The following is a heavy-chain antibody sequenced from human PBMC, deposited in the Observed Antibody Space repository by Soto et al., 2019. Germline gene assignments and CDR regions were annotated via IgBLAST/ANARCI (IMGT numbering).Heavy chain of an antibody. CDR2: INHSGST. V-gene: IGHV4-34*01. CDR3: ARVRYYDSSGSPTFDY. CDR1: GGSFSGYP. D-gene: IGHD3-22*01. J-gene: IGHJ4*02. Sequence: SETLSLTCAIDGGSFSGYPRSWIRRFPGKGLEWIGEINHSGSTNYNPSLKSRVTISVDTSKNQFSLKLSSVTAADTAVYYCARVRYYDSSGSPTFDYWGQGTLVTVS.